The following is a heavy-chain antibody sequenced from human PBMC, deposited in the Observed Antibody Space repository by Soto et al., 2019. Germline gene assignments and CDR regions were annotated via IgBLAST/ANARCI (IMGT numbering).Heavy chain of an antibody. CDR1: GDSVSSNSAA. D-gene: IGHD6-6*01. Sequence: QVQLQQSGPGLVKPSQTLSLTCAISGDSVSSNSAAWNWIRQSPSRGLEWLGRTYYRSKLYNDYAVSVKSRIPINPDTSKNQFSLQLNSVTPEDTAIYYCARGPEYFNSSGFDYWGQGTLVTVSS. J-gene: IGHJ4*02. V-gene: IGHV6-1*01. CDR3: ARGPEYFNSSGFDY. CDR2: TYYRSKLYN.